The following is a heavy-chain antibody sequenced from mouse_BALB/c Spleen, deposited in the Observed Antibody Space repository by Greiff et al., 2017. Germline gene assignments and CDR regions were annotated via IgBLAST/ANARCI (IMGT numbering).Heavy chain of an antibody. Sequence: QVQLKESGPGLVAPSQSLSITCTVSGFSLTGYGVHWVRQPPGKGLEWLGMIWGGGSTDYNSALKSRLSISKDNSKSQVFLKMNSLQTDDTAMYYCARSYRYDEVYYAMDYWGQGTSVTVSS. CDR3: ARSYRYDEVYYAMDY. D-gene: IGHD2-14*01. CDR2: IWGGGST. CDR1: GFSLTGYG. V-gene: IGHV2-6-7*01. J-gene: IGHJ4*01.